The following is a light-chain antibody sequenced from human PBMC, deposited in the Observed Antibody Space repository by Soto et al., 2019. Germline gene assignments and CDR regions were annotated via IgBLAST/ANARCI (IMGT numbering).Light chain of an antibody. V-gene: IGLV2-14*01. CDR2: DVS. Sequence: QSVLTQPASVSGSPGQSITISCTGTSSDVGGYNYVSWYQQHPGKAPKLMIYDVSNRPTGVSNRFSGSKSGNTASLTISGRQAEDEADDYCSSYTSSSTVFGTGTKVTVL. CDR1: SSDVGGYNY. J-gene: IGLJ1*01. CDR3: SSYTSSSTV.